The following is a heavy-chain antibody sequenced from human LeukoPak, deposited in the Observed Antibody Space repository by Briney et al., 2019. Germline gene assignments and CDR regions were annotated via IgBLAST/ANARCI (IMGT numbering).Heavy chain of an antibody. D-gene: IGHD5-24*01. CDR2: IYYSGST. CDR1: GGSISRYY. CDR3: AREMATINPYFDY. V-gene: IGHV4-59*01. Sequence: TSETLSLTCTVSGGSISRYYWSWIRKPPGKGLEWIGYIYYSGSTNYNPSLKSRVTISVDTSKNQFSLKLSSVTAADTAVYYCAREMATINPYFDYWGQGTLVPVSS. J-gene: IGHJ4*02.